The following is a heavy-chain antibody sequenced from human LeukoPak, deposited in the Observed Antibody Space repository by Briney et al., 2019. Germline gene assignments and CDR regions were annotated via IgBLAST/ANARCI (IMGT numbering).Heavy chain of an antibody. V-gene: IGHV1-69*06. CDR2: IIPIFGTA. Sequence: SVKVSCKASGYTFTSYAISWVRQAPGQGLEWMGGIIPIFGTANYAQKFQGRVTITADKSTSTAYMELSSLRSEDTAVYYCAPVYYYDSSGYPSGWGQGTLVTVSS. D-gene: IGHD3-22*01. CDR3: APVYYYDSSGYPSG. J-gene: IGHJ4*02. CDR1: GYTFTSYA.